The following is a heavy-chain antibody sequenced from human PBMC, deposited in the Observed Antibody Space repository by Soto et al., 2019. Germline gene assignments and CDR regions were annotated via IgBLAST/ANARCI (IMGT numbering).Heavy chain of an antibody. D-gene: IGHD4-17*01. Sequence: PVGSLRLSCASSVFTVSSNYMSCVRQAPGKWLEWVSVIYSGGSTYYADSVKGRFTISRDNSKNTLYLQMNSLRAEDTAVYYCARGSTVNYPLDYWGQGTLVNVSS. CDR3: ARGSTVNYPLDY. J-gene: IGHJ4*02. CDR2: IYSGGST. CDR1: VFTVSSNY. V-gene: IGHV3-53*01.